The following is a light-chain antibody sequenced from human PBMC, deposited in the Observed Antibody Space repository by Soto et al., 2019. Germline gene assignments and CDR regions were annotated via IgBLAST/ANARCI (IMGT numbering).Light chain of an antibody. CDR3: MQALQTPFT. V-gene: IGKV2-28*01. Sequence: DIVMTQSPLSLPVTPGEPASISCRSSQSLLHSNGYNYLDWYLQNPGQSPQLLTYLGSNLAAGVPDRFSGRGSGIDLTLKISRVEAEDVGVYYCMQALQTPFTFGPGTKVDIK. CDR1: QSLLHSNGYNY. J-gene: IGKJ3*01. CDR2: LGS.